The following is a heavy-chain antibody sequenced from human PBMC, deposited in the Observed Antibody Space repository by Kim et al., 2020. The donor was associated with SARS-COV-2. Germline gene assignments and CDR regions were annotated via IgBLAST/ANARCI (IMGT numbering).Heavy chain of an antibody. CDR3: ARHSSRHDYGDYGDY. Sequence: SETLSLTCTVSGGSISSSSYYWGWIRQPPGKGLEWIGSIYYSGSTYYNPSLKSRVTISVDTSKNQFSLKLSSVTAADTAVYYCARHSSRHDYGDYGDYWGQGTLVTVSS. D-gene: IGHD4-17*01. CDR1: GGSISSSSYY. CDR2: IYYSGST. V-gene: IGHV4-39*01. J-gene: IGHJ4*02.